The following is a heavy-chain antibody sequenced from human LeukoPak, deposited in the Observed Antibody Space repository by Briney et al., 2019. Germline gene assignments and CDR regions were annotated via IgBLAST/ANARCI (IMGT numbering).Heavy chain of an antibody. CDR2: IKQDGSER. D-gene: IGHD2-2*01. V-gene: IGHV3-7*01. Sequence: GGSLRLSCVASGFTFNTYAMNWVRQAPGKGLEWVANIKQDGSERFHVDSVKGRFTISRDNAKNSLYLQMNSLRAEDTAVYFCARAGYCSSASCFTIYFYFDNWGQGTLVTVSS. CDR3: ARAGYCSSASCFTIYFYFDN. J-gene: IGHJ4*02. CDR1: GFTFNTYA.